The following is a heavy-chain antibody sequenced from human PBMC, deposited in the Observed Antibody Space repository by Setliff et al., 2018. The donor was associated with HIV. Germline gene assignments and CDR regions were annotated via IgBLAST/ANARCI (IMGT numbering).Heavy chain of an antibody. V-gene: IGHV4-38-2*01. J-gene: IGHJ2*01. D-gene: IGHD2-21*02. CDR2: IYHSGST. Sequence: SETLSLTCAVSDYSISSGYYWGWIRQPPGKGLEWIGSIYHSGSTCYNPSLKSRVTISVDTSKNQFSLNLSSVTAADTAVYYCARHDGTYCGGDCYLLGYFDLWGRGTLVTVSS. CDR3: ARHDGTYCGGDCYLLGYFDL. CDR1: DYSISSGYY.